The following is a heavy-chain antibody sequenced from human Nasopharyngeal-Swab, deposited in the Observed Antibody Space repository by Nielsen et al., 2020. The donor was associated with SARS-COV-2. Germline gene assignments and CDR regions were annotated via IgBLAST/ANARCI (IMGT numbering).Heavy chain of an antibody. CDR1: AFSLNSPGMR. D-gene: IGHD4/OR15-4a*01. CDR3: ARAILDYQFDF. Sequence: SGPTLVQPTQTLTLTCTFSAFSLNSPGMRVTWIRQPPGRALEWLARIDWDDGKFYSPSLKTRLTISKDTSKNQVVLTMTNMDPVDTATYYCARAILDYQFDFWGPGILVTVSS. J-gene: IGHJ4*02. V-gene: IGHV2-70*04. CDR2: IDWDDGK.